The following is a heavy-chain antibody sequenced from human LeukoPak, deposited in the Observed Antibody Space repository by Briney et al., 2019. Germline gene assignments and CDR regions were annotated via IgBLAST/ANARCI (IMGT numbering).Heavy chain of an antibody. V-gene: IGHV3-23*01. CDR2: ISGSGGST. CDR3: AREGGYCSSTSCLRRFFYYYGMDV. Sequence: GGSLRLSCAASGFTFSSYAMSWVRQAPGKGLEWVSAISGSGGSTYYADSVKGRFTISRDNSKNTLYLQMNSLRAGDTAVYYCAREGGYCSSTSCLRRFFYYYGMDVWGKGTTVTVSS. D-gene: IGHD2-2*01. CDR1: GFTFSSYA. J-gene: IGHJ6*04.